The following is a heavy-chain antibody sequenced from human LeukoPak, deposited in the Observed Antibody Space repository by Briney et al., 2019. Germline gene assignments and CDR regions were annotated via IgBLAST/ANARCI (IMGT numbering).Heavy chain of an antibody. CDR2: VIPIFGTA. V-gene: IGHV1-69*05. Sequence: GASVKVSCKASGGTFSSYAISWVRQAPGPGLEWMGGVIPIFGTANYAQKFQGRVTITTDESTSTAYMELGSLRSEDTAVYYCARIAARDYYYYYYMDVWGKGTTVTVSS. CDR3: ARIAARDYYYYYYMDV. CDR1: GGTFSSYA. D-gene: IGHD6-6*01. J-gene: IGHJ6*03.